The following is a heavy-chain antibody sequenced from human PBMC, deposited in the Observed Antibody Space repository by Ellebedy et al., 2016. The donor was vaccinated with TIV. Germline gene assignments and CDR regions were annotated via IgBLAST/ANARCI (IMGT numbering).Heavy chain of an antibody. Sequence: GESLKISCAASGFTFRSYWMSWVRQAPGKGLEWVANIYQDGSEKYYVDSVKGRFTISRDNAKNSLYPQMNSLRVEDTAVYYCARRGSYGDYAVQINNWFDRWGQGTLVTVYS. D-gene: IGHD4-17*01. CDR1: GFTFRSYW. CDR3: ARRGSYGDYAVQINNWFDR. J-gene: IGHJ5*02. CDR2: IYQDGSEK. V-gene: IGHV3-7*01.